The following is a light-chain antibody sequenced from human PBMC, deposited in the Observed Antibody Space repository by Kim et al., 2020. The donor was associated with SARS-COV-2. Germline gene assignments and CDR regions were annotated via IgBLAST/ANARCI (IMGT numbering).Light chain of an antibody. CDR3: MQGTQFPYS. CDR2: EIS. V-gene: IGKV2-24*01. Sequence: QPASISCKSSQSLLHSDGGTYLSWHHQRPSQPPRLLIYEISNRLSGVPDRFSGSGAGTDFTLTISGVEAEDVGVYYCMQGTQFPYSFGQGTKLEI. J-gene: IGKJ2*03. CDR1: QSLLHSDGGTY.